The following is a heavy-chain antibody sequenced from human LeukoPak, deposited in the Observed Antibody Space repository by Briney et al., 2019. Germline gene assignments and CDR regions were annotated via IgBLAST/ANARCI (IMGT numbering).Heavy chain of an antibody. D-gene: IGHD3-22*01. V-gene: IGHV4-59*08. CDR1: GGSISSYF. CDR2: IYYSGST. CDR3: ARRVYYYDTSGSLIDAFDI. Sequence: SETPSLTCTVSGGSISSYFWSWIRQPPGKGLEWIGYIYYSGSTNYNPSLKSRVTISVDTSKNQFSLKLSSVTAADTAVYYCARRVYYYDTSGSLIDAFDIWGQGTMVTVSS. J-gene: IGHJ3*02.